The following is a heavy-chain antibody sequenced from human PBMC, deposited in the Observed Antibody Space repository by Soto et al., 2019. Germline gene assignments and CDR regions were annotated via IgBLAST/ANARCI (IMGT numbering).Heavy chain of an antibody. Sequence: EVQLVESGGGLVQPGGSLRLSCAASGFTFSSYNMNWVRQAPGKGLEWVSHITSSSSTIYYADSVKGRFTISRDNARISMYLQMNRVRDEDTAVYYCARDVGYYYDSSGYYRFDYWGQGPLVTVSS. CDR2: ITSSSSTI. V-gene: IGHV3-48*02. CDR1: GFTFSSYN. D-gene: IGHD3-22*01. CDR3: ARDVGYYYDSSGYYRFDY. J-gene: IGHJ4*02.